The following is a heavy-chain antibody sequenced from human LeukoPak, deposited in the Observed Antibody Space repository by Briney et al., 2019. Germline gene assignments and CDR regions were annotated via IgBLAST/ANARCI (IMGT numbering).Heavy chain of an antibody. Sequence: SETLSLTCAVSGGSISSSNWWSWVRQPPGKGLEWIGEIYHSGSTNYNPSLKSRVTISVDKSKNQFSLKLSSVTAADTAVYYCARERAAASTRLDYWGQGTLVTVSS. CDR2: IYHSGST. D-gene: IGHD6-13*01. J-gene: IGHJ4*02. CDR3: ARERAAASTRLDY. V-gene: IGHV4-4*02. CDR1: GGSISSSNW.